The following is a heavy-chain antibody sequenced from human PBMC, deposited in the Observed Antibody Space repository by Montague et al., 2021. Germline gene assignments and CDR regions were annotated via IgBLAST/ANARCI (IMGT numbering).Heavy chain of an antibody. Sequence: SETRSLTCTVSGASITSNIYYWGWIRQSPGKGLEWIGSIYYSGNSFYQPSLKSRITMAVDTSRNQFSLKLSSVTAADTATYYCARVFSSWYVGWFDPWGQGTLVTVSS. CDR1: GASITSNIYY. V-gene: IGHV4-39*07. D-gene: IGHD6-13*01. J-gene: IGHJ5*02. CDR2: IYYSGNS. CDR3: ARVFSSWYVGWFDP.